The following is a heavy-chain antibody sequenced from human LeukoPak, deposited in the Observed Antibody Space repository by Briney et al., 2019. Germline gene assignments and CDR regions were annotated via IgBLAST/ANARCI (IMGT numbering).Heavy chain of an antibody. CDR1: GYTFTNYW. CDR2: IYPGDSDT. D-gene: IGHD2-15*01. V-gene: IGHV5-51*01. CDR3: ARNGASGVVAANFDY. J-gene: IGHJ4*02. Sequence: GESLKISCQVSGYTFTNYWIGWVRQMPGKGLEWMGIIYPGDSDTRYSPSFQGQVTISADKSISTAYRQWSSLKSSDTARYYCARNGASGVVAANFDYWGQGTLVTVSS.